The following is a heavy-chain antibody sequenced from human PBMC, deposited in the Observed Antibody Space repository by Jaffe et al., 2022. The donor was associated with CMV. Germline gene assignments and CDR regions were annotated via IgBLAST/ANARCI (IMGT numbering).Heavy chain of an antibody. J-gene: IGHJ6*02. Sequence: EVQLLESGGGLVQPGGSLRLSCAASGFTFSSYAMSWVRQAPGKGLEWVSAISGSGGSTYYADSVKGRFTISRDNSKNTLYLQMNSLRAEDTAVYYCAKCLWDYYDSSGYLVYYYGMDVWGQGTTVTVSS. CDR2: ISGSGGST. CDR1: GFTFSSYA. CDR3: AKCLWDYYDSSGYLVYYYGMDV. V-gene: IGHV3-23*01. D-gene: IGHD3-22*01.